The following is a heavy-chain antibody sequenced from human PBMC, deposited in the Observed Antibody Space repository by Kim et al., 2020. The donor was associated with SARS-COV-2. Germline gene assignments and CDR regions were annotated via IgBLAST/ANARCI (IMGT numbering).Heavy chain of an antibody. V-gene: IGHV3-33*06. CDR1: GFTFSSYG. CDR3: AKDLYYYDSSGYYDYYYGMDV. D-gene: IGHD3-22*01. J-gene: IGHJ6*02. Sequence: GGSLRLSCAASGFTFSSYGMHWVRQAPGKGLEWVAVIWYDGSNKYYADSVKGRFTISRDNSKNTLYLQMNSLRAEDTAVYYCAKDLYYYDSSGYYDYYYGMDVWGQGTTVTVSS. CDR2: IWYDGSNK.